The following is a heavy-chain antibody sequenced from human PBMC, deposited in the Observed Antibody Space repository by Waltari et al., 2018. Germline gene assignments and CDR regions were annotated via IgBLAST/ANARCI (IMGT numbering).Heavy chain of an antibody. CDR1: GMTFSNYW. CDR3: VTGLTTVTAKDYFDH. J-gene: IGHJ4*02. D-gene: IGHD4-17*01. Sequence: EVQLVESGGGSVQPGGSLRLSCAASGMTFSNYWMYWVRQAPGKGLEWVANIKQDGSEKNYVDSVEGRFSISRDNAQNSLYLQMNSLRAEDTAIYYCVTGLTTVTAKDYFDHWGQGALVTVSS. V-gene: IGHV3-7*01. CDR2: IKQDGSEK.